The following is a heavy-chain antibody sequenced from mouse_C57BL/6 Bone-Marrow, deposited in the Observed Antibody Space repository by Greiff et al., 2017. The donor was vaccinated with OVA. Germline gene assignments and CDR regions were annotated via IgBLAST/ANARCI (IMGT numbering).Heavy chain of an antibody. J-gene: IGHJ1*03. CDR1: GFTFSSYA. CDR3: ARDPRVTTSYWYFDV. V-gene: IGHV5-4*01. D-gene: IGHD2-3*01. Sequence: EVQLVESGGGLVKPGGSLKLSCAASGFTFSSYAMSWVRQTPEKRLEWVATISDGGSYTYYPDNVKGRFTISRDNAKNNLYLQMSHLKSEDTAMYYCARDPRVTTSYWYFDVWGTGTTVTVSS. CDR2: ISDGGSYT.